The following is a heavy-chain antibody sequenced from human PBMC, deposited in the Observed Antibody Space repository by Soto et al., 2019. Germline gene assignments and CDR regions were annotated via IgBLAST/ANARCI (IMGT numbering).Heavy chain of an antibody. J-gene: IGHJ5*02. D-gene: IGHD3-16*01. V-gene: IGHV1-69*06. CDR3: AIKNYDDVWGSYSWFDP. Sequence: SVKVSCKASGGTSSSYAISWVRQAPGQGLEWMGGIIPIFGTANYAQKFQGRVTITADKSTSTAYMELSSLRSEDTAVYYCAIKNYDDVWGSYSWFDPWGQGTLVTVSS. CDR2: IIPIFGTA. CDR1: GGTSSSYA.